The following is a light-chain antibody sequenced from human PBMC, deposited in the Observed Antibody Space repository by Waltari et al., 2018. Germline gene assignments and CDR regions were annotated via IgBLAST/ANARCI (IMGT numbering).Light chain of an antibody. CDR2: END. J-gene: IGLJ3*02. CDR3: GVWDSSLNSWV. Sequence: HSVLTQPPSVSAAPGQKVTISCSGSSSNIGNNYVSWYQQLPGTAPKLLTYENDRGPSVVPDRFSASKSGTSASLGITGLRTGDEADYYCGVWDSSLNSWVFGGGTKLTVL. V-gene: IGLV1-51*02. CDR1: SSNIGNNY.